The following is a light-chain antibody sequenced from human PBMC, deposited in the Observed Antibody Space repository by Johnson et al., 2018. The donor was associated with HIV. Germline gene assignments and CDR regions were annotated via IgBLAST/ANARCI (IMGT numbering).Light chain of an antibody. CDR2: ENN. CDR1: RSNIGNNY. CDR3: GTWDSGLNTYV. V-gene: IGLV1-51*02. J-gene: IGLJ1*01. Sequence: QSVLTQPPSVSAAPGQKVTISCSGSRSNIGNNYVSWYQQLPGTAPKVLIYENNKRPSGIPDRFSGSKSGTSATLGITGLQTGDEVDYYCGTWDSGLNTYVFGTGTKVTAL.